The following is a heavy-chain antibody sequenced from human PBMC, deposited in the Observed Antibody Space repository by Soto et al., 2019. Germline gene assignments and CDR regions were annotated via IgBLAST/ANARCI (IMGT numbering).Heavy chain of an antibody. V-gene: IGHV3-74*01. D-gene: IGHD3-16*01. CDR2: INSDGSST. CDR1: GFTFSSYW. J-gene: IGHJ4*02. CDR3: ASSPSMGDNY. Sequence: GGSLRLSCAASGFTFSSYWMHWVRQAPGKGLMWVSRINSDGSSTSYADSVKGRFTISRDNAKNTLFLQMNSLRAEDTAVYYCASSPSMGDNYWGQGTLVTVSS.